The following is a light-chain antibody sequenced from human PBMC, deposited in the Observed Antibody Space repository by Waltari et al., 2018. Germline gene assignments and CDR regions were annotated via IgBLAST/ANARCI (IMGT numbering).Light chain of an antibody. J-gene: IGLJ2*01. CDR1: SSDVGRYNL. CDR3: CSYAGSSTVV. Sequence: QSALTQPASVSGSPGQSITISCTGTSSDVGRYNLVSWYQQQPGKVPKLMIYEVSKRPSGVSKLSSGSKSGNTSSLTISGLQAEDDADYYCCSYAGSSTVVFGGGTKLTVL. CDR2: EVS. V-gene: IGLV2-23*02.